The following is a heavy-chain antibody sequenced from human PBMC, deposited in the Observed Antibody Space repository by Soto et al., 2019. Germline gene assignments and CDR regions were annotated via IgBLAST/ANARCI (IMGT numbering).Heavy chain of an antibody. Sequence: QVQLQESGPGLVKPSETLSLTCTVSGGSISSYYWSWIRQPPGKGLEWIGYLYYSGCTHYHPSRSSRVTISVDTAQSQFSLKLSSVTAADRAVYYGARDRSDAFDIWGQGTMVTVSS. CDR3: ARDRSDAFDI. J-gene: IGHJ3*02. CDR2: LYYSGCT. V-gene: IGHV4-59*01. CDR1: GGSISSYY.